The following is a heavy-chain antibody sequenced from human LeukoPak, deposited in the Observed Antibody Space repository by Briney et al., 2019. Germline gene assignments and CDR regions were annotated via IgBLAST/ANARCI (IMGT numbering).Heavy chain of an antibody. CDR3: ARGAGFNYYDSSGYYVY. J-gene: IGHJ4*02. Sequence: ASVKVSCKASGYTFTGYYMHWVRQAPGQGLEWMGWINPNSGGTNYAQKFQGRVTMTRDTSISTAYMELSRLRSDDTAVYYCARGAGFNYYDSSGYYVYWGQGTLVTVSS. CDR1: GYTFTGYY. V-gene: IGHV1-2*02. D-gene: IGHD3-22*01. CDR2: INPNSGGT.